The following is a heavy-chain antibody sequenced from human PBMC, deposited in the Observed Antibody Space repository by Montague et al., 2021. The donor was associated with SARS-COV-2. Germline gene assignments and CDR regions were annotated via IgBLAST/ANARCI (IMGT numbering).Heavy chain of an antibody. CDR3: VRDGYTHVDY. CDR2: KHYSGIT. J-gene: IGHJ4*02. Sequence: SETLSLTYTVSGDSISSSSYYWGWIRQPPGKGLEWIGNKHYSGITYNNPSLKNRVTMSVDTSKNQFSLKLSSVTAADTAVYYCVRDGYTHVDYWGQGTLVTVSS. CDR1: GDSISSSSYY. V-gene: IGHV4-39*02. D-gene: IGHD5-24*01.